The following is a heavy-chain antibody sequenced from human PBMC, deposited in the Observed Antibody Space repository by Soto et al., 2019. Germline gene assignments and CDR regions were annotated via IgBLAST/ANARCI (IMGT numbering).Heavy chain of an antibody. V-gene: IGHV2-5*02. D-gene: IGHD2-21*02. CDR2: IYWDDDK. J-gene: IGHJ6*02. CDR3: VQSRCGGDCLQSYSSHSYYGLDV. CDR1: GFSLSTTGVG. Sequence: QITLKESGPTLVKPTQTLTLTCTFSGFSLSTTGVGVGWIRQPPGKALEWLALIYWDDDKRYNPSLNSRLTSTKDTTKNQVVRAMTNMDPVDTATYYCVQSRCGGDCLQSYSSHSYYGLDVWGQGTTVIVSS.